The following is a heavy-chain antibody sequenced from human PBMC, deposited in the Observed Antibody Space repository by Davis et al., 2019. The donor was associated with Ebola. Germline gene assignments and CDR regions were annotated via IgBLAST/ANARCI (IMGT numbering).Heavy chain of an antibody. Sequence: SGPTLVKPTQTLTLTCTFSGFSLSPSGTSGVGVGWIRQPPGKALEWLGLIYWDDDKRYSPSLKSRLTITKDTSKNQVVLTMTNMDPVDTTTYYCAHRAVEMSTIGLYFFDYWGQGTLVTVSS. J-gene: IGHJ4*02. V-gene: IGHV2-5*02. D-gene: IGHD5-24*01. CDR3: AHRAVEMSTIGLYFFDY. CDR1: GFSLSPSGTSGVG. CDR2: IYWDDDK.